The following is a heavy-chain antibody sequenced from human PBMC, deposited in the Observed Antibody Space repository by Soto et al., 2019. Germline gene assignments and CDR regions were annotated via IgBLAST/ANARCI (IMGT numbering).Heavy chain of an antibody. D-gene: IGHD3-16*01. CDR3: ARDGLTFGGD. J-gene: IGHJ4*02. CDR1: GFTFGSFT. V-gene: IGHV3-21*06. Sequence: EVHLVEAGGGLVKPGESLTLSCAASGFTFGSFTLNWVRQAPGKGLEWVSSISSSSAYIYYAESVKGRFTISRDNARSTLYLLMNSLRRDDTAVYFCARDGLTFGGDWGQGTLVAVSS. CDR2: ISSSSAYI.